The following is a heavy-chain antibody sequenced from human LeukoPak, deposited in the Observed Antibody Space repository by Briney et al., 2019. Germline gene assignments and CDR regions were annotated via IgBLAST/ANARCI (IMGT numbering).Heavy chain of an antibody. CDR2: IKQDGSEK. Sequence: GGSLRLSCAASGFTFSSYWMSWVRQAPGKGLEWGANIKQDGSEKYYVDSVKGRFTISRDNAKNSLYLQMNSLRAEDTAVYYCARVITGYSSGWYRDDYWGQGTLVTVSS. J-gene: IGHJ4*02. CDR1: GFTFSSYW. V-gene: IGHV3-7*01. D-gene: IGHD6-19*01. CDR3: ARVITGYSSGWYRDDY.